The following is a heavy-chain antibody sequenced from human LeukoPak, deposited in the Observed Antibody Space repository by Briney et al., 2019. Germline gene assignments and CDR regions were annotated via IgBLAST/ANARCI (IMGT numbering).Heavy chain of an antibody. Sequence: GGSLRLSCAASGFTVNSNYMSWVRQAPGKGLEWVPVIYSGGSSYYADSVKGRFTISRDNSKNTLYLQMNSLRAEDTAVYYCARSIGGFDYWGQGTLVTVSS. V-gene: IGHV3-53*01. CDR1: GFTVNSNY. J-gene: IGHJ4*02. CDR3: ARSIGGFDY. CDR2: IYSGGSS. D-gene: IGHD3-10*01.